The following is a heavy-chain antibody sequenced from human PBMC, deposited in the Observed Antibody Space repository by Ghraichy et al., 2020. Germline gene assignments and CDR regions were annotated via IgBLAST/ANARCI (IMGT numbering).Heavy chain of an antibody. V-gene: IGHV3-66*01. J-gene: IGHJ4*02. CDR3: ARGSSDWSIFES. CDR1: GFTFSNYW. D-gene: IGHD3-3*01. Sequence: GGSLRLSCAAFGFTFSNYWMTWVRQAPGRGLEWVSVFYTGGNTYYADSVKDRFTMSRDKSKNTFYLQVNSLRAEDTAVYRCARGSSDWSIFESWGQGTLVTVSS. CDR2: FYTGGNT.